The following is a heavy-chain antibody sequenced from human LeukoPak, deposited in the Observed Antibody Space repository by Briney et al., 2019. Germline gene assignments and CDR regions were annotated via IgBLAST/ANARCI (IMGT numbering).Heavy chain of an antibody. Sequence: PSQTLSLTCTVSGGSISSGGYYWSWIRQPPGKGLEWIGYIYYSGSTNYNPSLKSRVTISVDTSKNQFSLKLSSVAAADTAVYYCARDPGYSYGGGYYYYYYGMDVWGQGTTVSVSS. CDR2: IYYSGST. D-gene: IGHD5-18*01. CDR3: ARDPGYSYGGGYYYYYYGMDV. V-gene: IGHV4-61*08. J-gene: IGHJ6*02. CDR1: GGSISSGGYY.